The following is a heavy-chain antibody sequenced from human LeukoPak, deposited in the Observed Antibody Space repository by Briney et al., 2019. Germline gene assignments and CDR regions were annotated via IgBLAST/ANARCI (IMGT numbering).Heavy chain of an antibody. V-gene: IGHV3-48*03. J-gene: IGHJ4*02. D-gene: IGHD6-13*01. CDR1: GFTFSSYE. CDR3: AVIAAAGTDFDY. Sequence: PGGSLRLSCAASGFTFSSYEMNWVRQAPGKGLEWVSYISSSGSTIYYADSVKGRFTISRDSAKNSLYLQMNSLRAEDTAVYYCAVIAAAGTDFDYWGQGTLVTVSS. CDR2: ISSSGSTI.